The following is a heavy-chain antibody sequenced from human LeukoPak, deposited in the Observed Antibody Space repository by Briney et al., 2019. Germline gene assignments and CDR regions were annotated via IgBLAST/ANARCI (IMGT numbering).Heavy chain of an antibody. V-gene: IGHV1-8*01. CDR3: TRGSLSGSSRDY. D-gene: IGHD1-26*01. CDR1: GYTFTSYD. CDR2: MNPYTGDT. J-gene: IGHJ4*02. Sequence: ASVRVSCKASGYTFTSYDINWVRQATGQGLEWMGWMNPYTGDTGYAQKFQGRVTMTRNTSIDTAYMELSGLRSEDTAVYYCTRGSLSGSSRDYWGQGTLVTVSS.